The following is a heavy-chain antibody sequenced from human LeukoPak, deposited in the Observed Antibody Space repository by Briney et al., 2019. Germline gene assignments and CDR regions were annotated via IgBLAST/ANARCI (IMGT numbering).Heavy chain of an antibody. J-gene: IGHJ5*02. CDR2: IYYSGSA. V-gene: IGHV4-39*07. CDR1: GGSISTTSYF. Sequence: SETLSLTCTVSGGSISTTSYFWGWIRQPPGKGLEWIGSIYYSGSAYYNPSLKSRVTISVDTSKNQFSLKLSSVTAADTAVYYCARTLGYCSSTSCPRGWFDPWGQGTLVTVSS. D-gene: IGHD2-2*01. CDR3: ARTLGYCSSTSCPRGWFDP.